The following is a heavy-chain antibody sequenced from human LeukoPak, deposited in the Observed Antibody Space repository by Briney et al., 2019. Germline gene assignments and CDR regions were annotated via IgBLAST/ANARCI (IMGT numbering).Heavy chain of an antibody. CDR3: ANAPGY. D-gene: IGHD3-10*01. Sequence: GGSLRLSCAASGFTFDDYAMHWVRQAPGKGLEWVSGISWNSGSIGYADSVKGRVTISRDNAKKSLYLQMNSLRAEDTALYYCANAPGYWGQGTLVTVSS. CDR1: GFTFDDYA. CDR2: ISWNSGSI. J-gene: IGHJ4*02. V-gene: IGHV3-9*01.